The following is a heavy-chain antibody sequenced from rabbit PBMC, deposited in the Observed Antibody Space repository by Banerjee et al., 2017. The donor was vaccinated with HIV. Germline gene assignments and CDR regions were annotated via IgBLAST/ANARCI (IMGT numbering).Heavy chain of an antibody. J-gene: IGHJ6*01. CDR1: GFSFSRYW. CDR2: IYNGDGTT. V-gene: IGHV1S47*01. Sequence: EESGGDLVKPGASLTLTCTASGFSFSRYWMCWVRQAPGKGPEWIACIYNGDGTTYYASWVNGRFTISRSTSLNTVDLQMTSLTAADTATYFCARESGGVGEVGLWGPGTLVTVS. D-gene: IGHD5-1*01. CDR3: ARESGGVGEVGL.